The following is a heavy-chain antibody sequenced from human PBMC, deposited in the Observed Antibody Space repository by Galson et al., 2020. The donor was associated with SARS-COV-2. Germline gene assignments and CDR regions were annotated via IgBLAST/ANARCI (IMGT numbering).Heavy chain of an antibody. CDR2: IIPILGIA. CDR1: GGTFSSYA. D-gene: IGHD3-10*01. CDR3: AAGIWHYYYYYMDV. V-gene: IGHV1-69*10. J-gene: IGHJ6*03. Sequence: SVKVSCKASGGTFSSYAISWVRQAPGQGLEWMGGIIPILGIANYAQKFQGRVTITADKSTSTAYMELSSLRSEDTAVYYCAAGIWHYYYYYMDVWGKGTTVTVSS.